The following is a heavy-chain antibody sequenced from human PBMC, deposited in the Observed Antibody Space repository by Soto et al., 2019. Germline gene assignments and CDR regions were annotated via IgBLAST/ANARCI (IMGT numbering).Heavy chain of an antibody. CDR1: GGSISSGGYY. Sequence: SETLSLTCTVSGGSISSGGYYWSWIRQHRGRGLEWIGYIYYSGSTYYNPSLKSRVTISVDTSKNQFSLKLSSVAAADTAVYYCARTGGSQYYDSSGYYPFDYWGQGTLVTVSS. V-gene: IGHV4-31*03. CDR2: IYYSGST. D-gene: IGHD3-22*01. J-gene: IGHJ4*02. CDR3: ARTGGSQYYDSSGYYPFDY.